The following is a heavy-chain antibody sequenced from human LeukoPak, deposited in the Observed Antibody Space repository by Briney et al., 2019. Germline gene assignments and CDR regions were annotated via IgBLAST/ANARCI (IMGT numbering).Heavy chain of an antibody. Sequence: GESLRLSCAASGFSFSGYWMTWVRQAPGKGLEWVANINQDGSEKYYVDSVKGRFTISRDNAKNSLYLQMNSLTAEDTAVYYCARECFGESTFDSWGQGTLVTVSS. CDR2: INQDGSEK. CDR1: GFSFSGYW. J-gene: IGHJ4*02. D-gene: IGHD3-10*01. CDR3: ARECFGESTFDS. V-gene: IGHV3-7*01.